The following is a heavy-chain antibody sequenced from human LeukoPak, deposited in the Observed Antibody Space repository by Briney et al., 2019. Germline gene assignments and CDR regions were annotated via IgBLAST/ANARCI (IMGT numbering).Heavy chain of an antibody. J-gene: IGHJ4*02. CDR2: IKDDGSES. CDR3: ARTIRGY. V-gene: IGHV3-7*01. CDR1: GFTFSNYL. D-gene: IGHD4/OR15-4a*01. Sequence: GGSLRLSCAASGFTFSNYLMSWVRQAPGKGLEWVANIKDDGSESYYVDSVKGRFTISRDNAKNSLYLQMTSLRDEDTAVYYCARTIRGYWGQGTLVTVSS.